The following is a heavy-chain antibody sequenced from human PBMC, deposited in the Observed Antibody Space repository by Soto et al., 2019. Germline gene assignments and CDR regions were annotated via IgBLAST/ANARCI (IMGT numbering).Heavy chain of an antibody. CDR3: ARVHTVTTYFDV. CDR1: GYPFTYYD. CDR2: MNPKSGNT. V-gene: IGHV1-8*01. D-gene: IGHD4-17*01. J-gene: IGHJ2*01. Sequence: QVQLVQSGAEVKKPGASVRVSCQASGYPFTYYDINWVRQAPGQGLEWMGWMNPKSGNTGSAQRFQGRLTMTSNTSINTAYMDLTSLTSEDGATYYCARVHTVTTYFDVWGRGTPVNVSS.